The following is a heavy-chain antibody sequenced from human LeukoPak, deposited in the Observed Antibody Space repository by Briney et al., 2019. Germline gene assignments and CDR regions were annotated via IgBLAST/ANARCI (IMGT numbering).Heavy chain of an antibody. CDR2: IKQDGSEK. CDR3: ASGSSSWYYFDY. V-gene: IGHV3-7*01. CDR1: GFTFSSYW. Sequence: GGSLRLSYAASGFTFSSYWMSWVRQAPGKGLEWVANIKQDGSEKYYVDSVKGRFTISRDNAKNSLYLQMNSLRAEDTAVYYCASGSSSWYYFDYWGQGILVTVSS. J-gene: IGHJ4*02. D-gene: IGHD6-13*01.